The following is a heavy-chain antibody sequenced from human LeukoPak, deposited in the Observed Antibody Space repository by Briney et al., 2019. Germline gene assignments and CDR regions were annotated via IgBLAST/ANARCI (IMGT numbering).Heavy chain of an antibody. CDR3: ARDEAGATLYYYYMDV. J-gene: IGHJ6*03. D-gene: IGHD1-26*01. CDR2: ISSSSSTI. Sequence: PGGSLRLSCAASGFTFSSYSMNWGRQAPGKGLEWVSYISSSSSTIYYADSVKGRFTISRDDAKNSLYLQMNSLRDEDTAVYCCARDEAGATLYYYYMDVWGKGTTVTVSS. CDR1: GFTFSSYS. V-gene: IGHV3-48*02.